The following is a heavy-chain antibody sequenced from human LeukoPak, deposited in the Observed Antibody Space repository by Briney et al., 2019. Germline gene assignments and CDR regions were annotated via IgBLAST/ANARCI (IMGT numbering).Heavy chain of an antibody. CDR1: GFTFDDYT. J-gene: IGHJ4*02. Sequence: GGSLRLSCAASGFTFDDYTMHWVRQAPGKGLEWVSLISWDGGSTYYADSVKGRFTISRDNSKNSLYLQMNSLRTEDTALYYCAKDYLPGYSYGSVWDYWGQGTLVTVSS. V-gene: IGHV3-43*01. CDR3: AKDYLPGYSYGSVWDY. D-gene: IGHD5-18*01. CDR2: ISWDGGST.